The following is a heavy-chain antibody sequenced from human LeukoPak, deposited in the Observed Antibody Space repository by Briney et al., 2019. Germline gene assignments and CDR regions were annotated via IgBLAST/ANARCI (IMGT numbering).Heavy chain of an antibody. V-gene: IGHV3-23*01. Sequence: GGSLRLSCAASGLTFSTYGMSWVRQAPGKGLEWVSVISGSGGSTYYADSVKGRFTISRDNSKNTLYLQMNSLRAEDTAIYYCAKDRGTSLCDAFDIWGQGTMVTVSS. CDR2: ISGSGGST. J-gene: IGHJ3*02. CDR1: GLTFSTYG. CDR3: AKDRGTSLCDAFDI. D-gene: IGHD6-25*01.